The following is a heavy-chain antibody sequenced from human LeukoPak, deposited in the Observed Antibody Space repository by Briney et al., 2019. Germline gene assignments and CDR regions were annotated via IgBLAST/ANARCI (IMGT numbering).Heavy chain of an antibody. J-gene: IGHJ4*02. D-gene: IGHD3-10*01. CDR3: AKVRKYYYGSGSYYTGDEYYFDY. CDR2: ISGSGGST. CDR1: GFTFSSYA. Sequence: QPGGSLRLSCAASGFTFSSYAMSWVRQAPGKGLEWVSAISGSGGSTYYADSVKGRFTISRDNAKNSLYLQMNSLRAEDTAVYYCAKVRKYYYGSGSYYTGDEYYFDYWGQGTLVTVSS. V-gene: IGHV3-23*01.